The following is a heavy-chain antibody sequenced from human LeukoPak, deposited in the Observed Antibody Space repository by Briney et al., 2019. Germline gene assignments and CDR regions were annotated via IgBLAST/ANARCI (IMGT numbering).Heavy chain of an antibody. CDR3: ARGLGWYYGMDV. CDR1: GFTFSSYE. V-gene: IGHV3-48*03. D-gene: IGHD4-23*01. J-gene: IGHJ6*02. Sequence: GGSLRLSCAASGFTFSSYEMNWVRQAPGKGLEWVSYISSSGSTIYYADSVRGRFTISRDNAKNSLYLQMNSLRAEDTAVYYCARGLGWYYGMDVWGQGTTVTVSS. CDR2: ISSSGSTI.